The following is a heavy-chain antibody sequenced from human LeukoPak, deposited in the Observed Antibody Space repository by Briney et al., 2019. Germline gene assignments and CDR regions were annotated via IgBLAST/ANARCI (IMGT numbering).Heavy chain of an antibody. CDR3: ARSQTTGFGESSDY. D-gene: IGHD3-10*01. CDR1: GYTFIEYN. J-gene: IGHJ4*02. CDR2: INPNSGDT. Sequence: GASVKVSCKASGYTFIEYNMYWVRQAPGQGLEWMGRINPNSGDTYYAQKFQGRVTMTRDTSNNTAYMELSRLRSDDTAVYYCARSQTTGFGESSDYWGQGTLVTVSS. V-gene: IGHV1-2*02.